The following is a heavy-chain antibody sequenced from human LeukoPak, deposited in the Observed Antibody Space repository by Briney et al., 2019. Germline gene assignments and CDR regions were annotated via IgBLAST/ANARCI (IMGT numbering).Heavy chain of an antibody. V-gene: IGHV3-53*01. D-gene: IGHD3-22*01. J-gene: IGHJ3*02. Sequence: GGSLRLSCAASGFTVSSNYMSWVRQAPGKGLEWVSVIYSGGSTYYADSVKGRFTISRDNSKNTLYLQMNSLGAEDTAVYYCAKDYDSSGYYKRGGFDIWGQGAMVTVSS. CDR2: IYSGGST. CDR1: GFTVSSNY. CDR3: AKDYDSSGYYKRGGFDI.